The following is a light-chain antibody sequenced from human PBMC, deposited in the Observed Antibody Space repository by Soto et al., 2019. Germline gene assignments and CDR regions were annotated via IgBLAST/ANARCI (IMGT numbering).Light chain of an antibody. CDR3: QQYGGSPIT. J-gene: IGKJ5*01. CDR1: QSVTTR. Sequence: IVLTQSPGTLSLSPGERVTLSCRASQSVTTRLAWYQHKPGQAPTLLMSGASNRASGVPVRSSGSGSGTDFTLTILRLDPEVFALNYCQQYGGSPITFGLGTRLEIK. V-gene: IGKV3-20*01. CDR2: GAS.